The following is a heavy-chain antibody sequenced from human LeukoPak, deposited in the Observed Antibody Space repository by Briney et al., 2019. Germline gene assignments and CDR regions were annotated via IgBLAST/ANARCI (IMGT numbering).Heavy chain of an antibody. D-gene: IGHD3-3*01. V-gene: IGHV1-46*01. Sequence: GASVKVSFKASGYTFTSYYMRWVRQAPGQGLEWMGIINPSGGSTSYAQKFQGRVTMTRDTSTSIVYMELSSLRSEDTAVYYCARSQHPLPVPDYDFWSGYYTVLGLGGGIYGMDVWGQGTTVTVSS. CDR3: ARSQHPLPVPDYDFWSGYYTVLGLGGGIYGMDV. J-gene: IGHJ6*02. CDR1: GYTFTSYY. CDR2: INPSGGST.